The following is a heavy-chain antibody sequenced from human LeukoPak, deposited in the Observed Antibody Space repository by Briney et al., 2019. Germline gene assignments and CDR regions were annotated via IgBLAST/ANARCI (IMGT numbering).Heavy chain of an antibody. CDR1: GYTFTSYY. D-gene: IGHD3-10*01. CDR3: ARDAIIVRVRGVIITPGGMDV. Sequence: ASVKVSCKASGYTFTSYYMRWVRQAPGQGLEWMGIINPSGGSASYAQKFQGRVTMTRDTSTSTVYMELSSLRSEDTAVYYCARDAIIVRVRGVIITPGGMDVWGQGTTVTVSS. J-gene: IGHJ6*02. CDR2: INPSGGSA. V-gene: IGHV1-46*01.